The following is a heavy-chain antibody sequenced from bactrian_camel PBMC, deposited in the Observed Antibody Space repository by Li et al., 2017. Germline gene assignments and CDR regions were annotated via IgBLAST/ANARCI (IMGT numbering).Heavy chain of an antibody. Sequence: VQQVESGGGLVQPGGSRRLSCAASGFTFSSYAMSWVRQAPGKGFEWVSGIRHDGSSAYYADSVKGRFTSSRDNAKNTLYLQMNNLKPEDTAMYYCAALRPPCTVYSGADYKGQGTQVTVS. CDR1: GFTFSSYA. D-gene: IGHD2*01. V-gene: IGHV3S31*01. CDR2: IRHDGSSA. J-gene: IGHJ4*01.